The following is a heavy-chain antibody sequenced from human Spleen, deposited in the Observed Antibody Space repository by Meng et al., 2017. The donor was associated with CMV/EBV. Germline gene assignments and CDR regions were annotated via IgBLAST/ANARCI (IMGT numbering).Heavy chain of an antibody. V-gene: IGHV5-51*01. CDR2: IYPGDSDT. Sequence: GESLKISCKCSGYNFNNYWVGWVRQMPGKGLEWMGIIYPGDSDTRYSPSFQGQVTISADRSVNIAYLQWSRLKASDTAMYYCARHRRDGNAFDIWGQGTMVTVSS. CDR3: ARHRRDGNAFDI. J-gene: IGHJ3*02. D-gene: IGHD1-1*01. CDR1: GYNFNNYW.